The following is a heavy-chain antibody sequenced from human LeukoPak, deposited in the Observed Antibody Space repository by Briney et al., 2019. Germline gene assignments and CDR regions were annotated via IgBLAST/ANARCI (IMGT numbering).Heavy chain of an antibody. CDR2: ISAYNGNT. Sequence: ASVKVSCKASGYTFTSYGISWVRQAPGQGLEWMGWISAYNGNTNYAQKLQGRVTMTTDTSTSTAYMELSGLRSEDTAVYYCARGMFDNSGTYYYFYYALDVWGQGTTVTVSS. CDR1: GYTFTSYG. J-gene: IGHJ6*02. V-gene: IGHV1-18*01. CDR3: ARGMFDNSGTYYYFYYALDV. D-gene: IGHD3-22*01.